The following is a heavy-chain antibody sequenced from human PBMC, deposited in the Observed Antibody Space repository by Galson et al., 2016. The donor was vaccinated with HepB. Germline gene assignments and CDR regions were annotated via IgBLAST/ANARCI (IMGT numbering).Heavy chain of an antibody. Sequence: SETLSLTCAVYGGSFSGYYWSWIRQPPGKGLEWTGEINHSGSTIYNLSLKSRVTISVDTSKNQFSLRLTSLTAADTAVYYCARGRGGHSYGLDYYYGMDVWGKGTTVTVSS. CDR2: INHSGST. CDR1: GGSFSGYY. D-gene: IGHD5-18*01. V-gene: IGHV4-34*01. CDR3: ARGRGGHSYGLDYYYGMDV. J-gene: IGHJ6*04.